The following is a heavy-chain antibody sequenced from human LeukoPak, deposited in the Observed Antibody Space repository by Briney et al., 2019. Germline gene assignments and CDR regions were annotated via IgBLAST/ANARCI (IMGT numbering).Heavy chain of an antibody. V-gene: IGHV1-3*01. D-gene: IGHD3-22*01. CDR3: ARVVVIRKNWFDP. J-gene: IGHJ5*02. Sequence: ASVKVSCKASGYTFTSYAMHWVRQAPGQRLEWMGWINAGNGNTKYSQKFQGRVTMTTDTSTSTAYMELRSLRSDDTAVYYCARVVVIRKNWFDPWGQGTLVTVSS. CDR1: GYTFTSYA. CDR2: INAGNGNT.